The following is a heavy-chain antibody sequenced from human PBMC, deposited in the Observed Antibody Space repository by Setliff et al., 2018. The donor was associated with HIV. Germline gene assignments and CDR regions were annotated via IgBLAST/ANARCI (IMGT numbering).Heavy chain of an antibody. V-gene: IGHV4-34*01. D-gene: IGHD6-13*01. CDR1: GESFSDYY. CDR2: INHSEST. CDR3: ARGRDASTWYLSHFYSYYYLDV. Sequence: SETLSLTCAVYGESFSDYYWSWIRQPPGKGLEWIGEINHSESTNYNPSLKSRVTVSVDTSKKQFSLRLSSVVAADTGLYFCARGRDASTWYLSHFYSYYYLDVWGNGTTVTVSS. J-gene: IGHJ6*03.